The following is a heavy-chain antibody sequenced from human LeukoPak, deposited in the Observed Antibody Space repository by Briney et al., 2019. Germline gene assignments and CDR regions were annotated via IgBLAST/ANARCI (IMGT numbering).Heavy chain of an antibody. V-gene: IGHV1-24*01. J-gene: IGHJ6*04. Sequence: ASVTVSFKVSGYTLTELSMHWVRQAPGRGLEGMGGFDPEDGETIYAQKFQGRVTMTEDTPTDTAYMELSSLRSEDTAVYYCATRVVPAALGGMDVWGKGTTVTVSS. CDR1: GYTLTELS. CDR3: ATRVVPAALGGMDV. CDR2: FDPEDGET. D-gene: IGHD2-2*01.